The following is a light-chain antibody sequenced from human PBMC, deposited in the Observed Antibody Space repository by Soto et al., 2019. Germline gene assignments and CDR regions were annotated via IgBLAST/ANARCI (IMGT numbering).Light chain of an antibody. CDR3: QQTYNMPPT. Sequence: QVTQSPSSLSASVGDRVTITCRASQTSATFINWYQQKLGEAPRLLIHDAYFLQSGVPSRFSDSGSGTDFALTISSLQPEDCATYYCQQTYNMPPTFGPGTTVEIK. J-gene: IGKJ1*01. CDR1: QTSATF. CDR2: DAY. V-gene: IGKV1-39*01.